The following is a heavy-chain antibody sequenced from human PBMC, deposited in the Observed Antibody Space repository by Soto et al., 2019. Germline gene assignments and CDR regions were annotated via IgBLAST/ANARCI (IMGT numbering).Heavy chain of an antibody. J-gene: IGHJ6*01. D-gene: IGHD1-1*01. CDR1: GGSFSGYY. CDR3: AKRGQLTIDYYGMDV. CDR2: INHSGST. Sequence: SXTLSLTFAVYGGSFSGYYWSWIRQPPGKGLEWVGEINHSGSTNYNPSLKSRVTISVDTSKNQFSLKLSSVTAADTAVYYCAKRGQLTIDYYGMDVWGQGTTVTVSS. V-gene: IGHV4-34*01.